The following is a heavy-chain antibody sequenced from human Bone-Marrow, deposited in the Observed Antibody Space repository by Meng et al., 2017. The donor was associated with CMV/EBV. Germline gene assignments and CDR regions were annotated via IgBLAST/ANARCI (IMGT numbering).Heavy chain of an antibody. CDR1: GYTFTTYD. J-gene: IGHJ6*02. D-gene: IGHD4-11*01. CDR3: ARTSTNYYYYGMDV. Sequence: ASVKVSCKASGYTFTTYDINWVRQATGQGLEWMGIINPSGGSTSYAQKFQGRVTMTRDTSTSTVYMELSSLRSEDTAVYYCARTSTNYYYYGMDVWGQGTTVTVSS. CDR2: INPSGGST. V-gene: IGHV1-46*01.